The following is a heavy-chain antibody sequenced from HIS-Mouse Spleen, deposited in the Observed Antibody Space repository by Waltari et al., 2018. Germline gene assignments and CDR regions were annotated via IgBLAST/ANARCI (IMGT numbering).Heavy chain of an antibody. J-gene: IGHJ5*02. CDR2: IYYSGST. CDR1: GGSISSYY. D-gene: IGHD3-22*01. V-gene: IGHV4-59*01. CDR3: ARVTPYYYDSSGYGWFDP. Sequence: QVQLQESGPGLVKPSETLSLTCTVSGGSISSYYWSWIRQPPGKGLEWIGYIYYSGSTNHNPSLKERVTISVDTSKNQFSLKLSSVTAADTAVYYCARVTPYYYDSSGYGWFDPWGQGTLVTVSS.